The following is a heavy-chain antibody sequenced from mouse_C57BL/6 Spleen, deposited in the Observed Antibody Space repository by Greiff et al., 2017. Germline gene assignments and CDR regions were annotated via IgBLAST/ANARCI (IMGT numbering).Heavy chain of an antibody. J-gene: IGHJ1*03. CDR3: ARESTSVVDWYFDV. CDR1: GYTFTSYC. CDR2: IHPNSGST. D-gene: IGHD1-1*01. V-gene: IGHV1-64*01. Sequence: VQLQQPGAELVKPWASVTLSCKASGYTFTSYCMHWVKQRPGQGLVWIGMIHPNSGSTNYNETFKSKVTLTGDKSSSTAYMQLSSLTSEDSAVYYCARESTSVVDWYFDVWGTGTTVTVSS.